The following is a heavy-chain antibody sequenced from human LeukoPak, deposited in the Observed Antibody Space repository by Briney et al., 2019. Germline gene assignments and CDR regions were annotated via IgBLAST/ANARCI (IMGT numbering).Heavy chain of an antibody. Sequence: SETLSLTCPVTGASPRRSLWNWTRQSPGKGLEWIANVDYNGSTKYNPSLRGRGTMSLDTSKNQFHLKLESVTAADTARYFGARGFYEPFYRWGQGTLVTVSS. J-gene: IGHJ5*02. CDR3: ARGFYEPFYR. V-gene: IGHV4-59*01. CDR1: GASPRRSL. CDR2: VDYNGST. D-gene: IGHD2/OR15-2a*01.